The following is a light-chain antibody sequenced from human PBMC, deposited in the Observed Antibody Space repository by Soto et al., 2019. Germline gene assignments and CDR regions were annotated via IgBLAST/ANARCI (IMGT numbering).Light chain of an antibody. CDR1: QSVKMY. V-gene: IGKV1-39*01. CDR3: QQSYSTLYT. CDR2: AAS. Sequence: DIQMTQSPSSLSASVGDRVTITCRASQSVKMYLNWYQQKPGKAPKLLIYAASSLESGVPSRFSGSASATDFTLTISSLQPEDFATYYCQQSYSTLYTFGQGTKLEVK. J-gene: IGKJ2*01.